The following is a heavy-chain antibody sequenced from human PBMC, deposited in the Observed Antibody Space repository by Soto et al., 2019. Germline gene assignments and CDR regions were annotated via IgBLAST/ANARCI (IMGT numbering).Heavy chain of an antibody. CDR3: ARVAKSYYYYYGMDV. CDR2: IYYSGST. Sequence: QVQLQESGPGLVKPSQTLSLTCTVSGGSISSGGYYWSWIRQHPGTGLEWIGYIYYSGSTYYNPSLKSRVTISVDTSKNQFSLKLSSVTAADTAVYYCARVAKSYYYYYGMDVWGQGTTVTVSS. V-gene: IGHV4-31*03. J-gene: IGHJ6*02. CDR1: GGSISSGGYY.